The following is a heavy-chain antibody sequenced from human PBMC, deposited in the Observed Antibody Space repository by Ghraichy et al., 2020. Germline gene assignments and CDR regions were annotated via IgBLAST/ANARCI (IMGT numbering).Heavy chain of an antibody. D-gene: IGHD4-11*01. V-gene: IGHV3-74*01. CDR3: ARALGYSDGSRX. J-gene: IGHJ4*02. CDR1: GFSVSDYW. Sequence: GGSLRLSCAASGFSVSDYWMHWVRQVPGKGLVWVSRMKNDXATTIYADSVKGRFTISRDNAKNTLYLQMNSLTDDDXGVYFCARALGYSDGSRXWGQGT. CDR2: MKNDXATT.